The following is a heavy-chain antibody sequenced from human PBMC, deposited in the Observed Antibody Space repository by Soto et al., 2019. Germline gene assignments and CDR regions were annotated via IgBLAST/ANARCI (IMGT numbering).Heavy chain of an antibody. CDR2: ISTNSGNT. CDR1: GYPFGTYA. J-gene: IGHJ4*02. D-gene: IGHD1-7*01. Sequence: GASVKVSCKASGYPFGTYAITWVRQAPGQGLEWVGWISTNSGNTYYAQNFQGRVTLTTDTSTTTAYMELMSLTSDDTAIDYCARTYNWNSEGFDHWGQGTLVTVSS. CDR3: ARTYNWNSEGFDH. V-gene: IGHV1-18*04.